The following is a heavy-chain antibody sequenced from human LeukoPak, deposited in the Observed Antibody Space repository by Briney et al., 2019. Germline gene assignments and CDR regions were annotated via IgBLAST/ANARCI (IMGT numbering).Heavy chain of an antibody. D-gene: IGHD3-10*01. V-gene: IGHV4-38-2*01. CDR1: GYSISSGYY. J-gene: IGHJ4*02. Sequence: PSETLSLICAVSGYSISSGYYWGWIRQPPGKGLEWIGSIYHSGSTYCNPSLKSRVTISVDTSKNQFSLKLSSVTAADTAVYYCARVGAMVRGALGAFDYWGQGTLVTVSS. CDR2: IYHSGST. CDR3: ARVGAMVRGALGAFDY.